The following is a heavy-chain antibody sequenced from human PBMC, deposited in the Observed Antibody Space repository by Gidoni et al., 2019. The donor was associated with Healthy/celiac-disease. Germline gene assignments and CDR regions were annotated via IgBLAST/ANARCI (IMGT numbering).Heavy chain of an antibody. V-gene: IGHV4-30-2*01. Sequence: QLQLQESGSGLVKPSQTLSLTCAVSGGSISSGGYSWSWIRQPPGKGLEWIGYIYHSGSTYYNPSLKSRVTISVDRSKNQFSLKLSSVTAADTAVYYCARGLWFGESYGDDAFDIWGQGTMVTVSS. J-gene: IGHJ3*02. CDR1: GGSISSGGYS. CDR2: IYHSGST. D-gene: IGHD3-10*01. CDR3: ARGLWFGESYGDDAFDI.